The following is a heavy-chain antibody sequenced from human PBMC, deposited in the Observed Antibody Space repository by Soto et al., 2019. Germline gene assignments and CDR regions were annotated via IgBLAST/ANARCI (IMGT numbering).Heavy chain of an antibody. Sequence: PGGSLRLSCAASGFTFTRYSMNWVRQGPGKGLEWVSSISSTTNYVYYGDSMKGRFTISRDNAKNSLYLEMNSLRAEDTAVYYCARGSEELTPNFDYWGQGTLVTVSS. D-gene: IGHD1-26*01. CDR2: ISSTTNYV. V-gene: IGHV3-21*06. CDR1: GFTFTRYS. CDR3: ARGSEELTPNFDY. J-gene: IGHJ4*02.